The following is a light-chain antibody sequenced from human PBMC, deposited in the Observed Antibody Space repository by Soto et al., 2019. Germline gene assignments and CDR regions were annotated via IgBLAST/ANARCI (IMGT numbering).Light chain of an antibody. Sequence: DLQMTHSPSTLSASVGDRVTIIGRASQSISTWLAWYQQKPGKAPKLLMYDASRLESGVPSRFSGSGSGTEFTLTITSLQPDDFATYYCQQYKTYWTFGQGTKV. CDR3: QQYKTYWT. CDR1: QSISTW. V-gene: IGKV1-5*02. J-gene: IGKJ1*01. CDR2: DAS.